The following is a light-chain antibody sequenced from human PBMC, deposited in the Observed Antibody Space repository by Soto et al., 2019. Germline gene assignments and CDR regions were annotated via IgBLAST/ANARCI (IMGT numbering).Light chain of an antibody. Sequence: EIMMTQSPTTLSVSPGERATLSCRASQSVSSNLAWYQQGPGQAPRLLIYGASTRATGIPARFSGSGSGTEFTLTISSLQSEDFAVYYCQQYNNWPRTFGQGTKVEIK. V-gene: IGKV3-15*01. J-gene: IGKJ1*01. CDR1: QSVSSN. CDR2: GAS. CDR3: QQYNNWPRT.